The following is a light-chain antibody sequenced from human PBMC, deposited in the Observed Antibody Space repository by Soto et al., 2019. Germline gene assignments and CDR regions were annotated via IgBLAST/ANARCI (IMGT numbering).Light chain of an antibody. CDR1: QSVLYSSDNKDC. V-gene: IGKV4-1*01. Sequence: DIVMTQSPDSLAVSLGERATINCKSSQSVLYSSDNKDCLAWYQQKPGQPPKLLISGASTRESGVPDRFSGSGSGTDFTLTISSLQAEDVAVYYCQQYYSSPLTFGQGTKVEIK. CDR2: GAS. J-gene: IGKJ1*01. CDR3: QQYYSSPLT.